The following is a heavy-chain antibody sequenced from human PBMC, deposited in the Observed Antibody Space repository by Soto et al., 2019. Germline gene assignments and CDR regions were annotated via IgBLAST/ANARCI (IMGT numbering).Heavy chain of an antibody. CDR1: GVAKGCYS. CDR2: IIPIFGTA. J-gene: IGHJ6*02. CDR3: ARDLRSRGIEAGVSLFYSGFDV. Sequence: SVKASSKAPGVAKGCYSSSWLRQAHGQGLEWMGGIIPIFGTANYAQKFQGRVTITADESTSTAYMELSSLRSEDTAVYYCARDLRSRGIEAGVSLFYSGFDVWVQGSTVTVS. V-gene: IGHV1-69*13. D-gene: IGHD6-13*01.